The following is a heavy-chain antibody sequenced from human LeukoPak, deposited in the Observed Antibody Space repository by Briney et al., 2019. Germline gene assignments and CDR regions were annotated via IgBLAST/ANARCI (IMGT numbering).Heavy chain of an antibody. CDR2: ISGSGGSI. CDR1: RITFSNYA. D-gene: IGHD6-6*01. V-gene: IGHV3-23*01. J-gene: IGHJ4*02. CDR3: AKQGFFGMGSSYFDY. Sequence: PGGSLRLSCAASRITFSNYAMSWVRQAPGKGLEWVSAISGSGGSIYYADSVKGRFTISRDNSKNTLYLQMNSLRAEDTAVYYCAKQGFFGMGSSYFDYWGQGTLVTVSS.